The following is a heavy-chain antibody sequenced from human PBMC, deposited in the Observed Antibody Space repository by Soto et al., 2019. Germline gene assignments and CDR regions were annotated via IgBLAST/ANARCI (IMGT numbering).Heavy chain of an antibody. D-gene: IGHD3-3*01. CDR2: ISAYNGNT. J-gene: IGHJ6*02. Sequence: QVQLVQSGAEVKKPGASVKVSCKASGYTFTSYGISWVRQAPGQGLEWMGWISAYNGNTNYAQKLQGRVTMTTDTSTSTAYRELRSLRSDDTAVYYCARGTRYYDFWSGYPYYYYYGMDVWGQGTTVTVSS. V-gene: IGHV1-18*04. CDR3: ARGTRYYDFWSGYPYYYYYGMDV. CDR1: GYTFTSYG.